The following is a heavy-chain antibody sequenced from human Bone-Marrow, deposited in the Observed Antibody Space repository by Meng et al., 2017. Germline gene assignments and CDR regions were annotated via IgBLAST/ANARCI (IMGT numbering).Heavy chain of an antibody. CDR2: IIPIFGTA. CDR3: AREDIVVVVAGTGGDSWFDP. V-gene: IGHV1-69*13. J-gene: IGHJ5*02. Sequence: SVKVSCKASGGTFSSYAISWVRQAPGQGLEWMGGIIPIFGTANYAQKFQGRVTITADESTNTASMELSSLRSEDTAVYYCAREDIVVVVAGTGGDSWFDPWGQGTLVTVSS. CDR1: GGTFSSYA. D-gene: IGHD2-15*01.